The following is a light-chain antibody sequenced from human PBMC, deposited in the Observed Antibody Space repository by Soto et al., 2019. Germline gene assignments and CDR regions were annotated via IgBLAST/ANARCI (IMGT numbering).Light chain of an antibody. CDR1: TNDIGRYNY. V-gene: IGLV2-14*01. J-gene: IGLJ3*02. CDR2: EVF. Sequence: QSALTQPASVSGSPGQSITISCTGSTNDIGRYNYVSWYQQHPAKAPKLLIYEVFNRPSGISNRFSGSKSDNTASLTISGLQAEDEADYYCQSYDSSLSGWVFGGGTQLTVL. CDR3: QSYDSSLSGWV.